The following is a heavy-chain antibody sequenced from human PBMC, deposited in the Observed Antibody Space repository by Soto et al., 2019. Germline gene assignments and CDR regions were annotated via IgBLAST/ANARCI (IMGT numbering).Heavy chain of an antibody. J-gene: IGHJ6*01. CDR1: GGSISNYY. D-gene: IGHD3-10*01. V-gene: IGHV4-59*08. CDR3: ARHGFGSLPGLVEA. CDR2: IKYNGDS. Sequence: QVQFQESGPGLVKPSETLSLTCTVSGGSISNYYCSWFREPPGKGLEWIGYIKYNGDSAYNFSLKRLVTMSMDTSKTQFSLMLESVTATDTAVYYCARHGFGSLPGLVEAWGQGTTVIVSS.